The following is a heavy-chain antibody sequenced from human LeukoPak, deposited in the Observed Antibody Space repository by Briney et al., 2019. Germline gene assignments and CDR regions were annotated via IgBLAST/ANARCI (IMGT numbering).Heavy chain of an antibody. CDR3: ARESAYYYDSSGYYNFDY. D-gene: IGHD3-22*01. CDR2: IYTSGST. V-gene: IGHV4-4*07. Sequence: PETLSLTCTVSGGSISSYYWSWIRQPAGKGLEWIGRIYTSGSTNYNPSLKSRVTMSVDTSKNQFSLKLSSVTAADTAVYYCARESAYYYDSSGYYNFDYWGQGTLVTVSS. J-gene: IGHJ4*02. CDR1: GGSISSYY.